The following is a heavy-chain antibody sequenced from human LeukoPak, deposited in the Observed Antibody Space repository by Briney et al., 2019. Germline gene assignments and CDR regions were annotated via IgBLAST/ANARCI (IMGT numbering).Heavy chain of an antibody. CDR3: ARGASSSWYDY. J-gene: IGHJ4*02. CDR1: GVTFSRHV. CDR2: IPSDGSNN. Sequence: GGSLRLSCAASGVTFSRHVMHWVRQAPGKGLEWVAFIPSDGSNNYYADSVKGRFTISRDNAKNSLYLQMNSLRAEDTAVYYCARGASSSWYDYWGQGTLVTVSS. D-gene: IGHD6-13*01. V-gene: IGHV3-30*02.